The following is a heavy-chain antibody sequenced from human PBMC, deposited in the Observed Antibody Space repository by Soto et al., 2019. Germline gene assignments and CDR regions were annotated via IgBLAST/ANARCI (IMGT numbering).Heavy chain of an antibody. J-gene: IGHJ4*02. Sequence: QITLKESGPTLVKPTQPLTLTCTFSGFSLSTSRVGVGWIRQPPGKALEWLALIYWDNDERYSPSLKSRLTTSKDTSKNQVVLTMTNMDPVDTATYYCAHRPTFENIGWYGFDYWGQGTLVTVSS. CDR1: GFSLSTSRVG. D-gene: IGHD6-19*01. CDR2: IYWDNDE. CDR3: AHRPTFENIGWYGFDY. V-gene: IGHV2-5*02.